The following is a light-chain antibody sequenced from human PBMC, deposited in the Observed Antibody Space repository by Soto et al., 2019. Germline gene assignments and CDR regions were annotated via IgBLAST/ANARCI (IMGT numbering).Light chain of an antibody. V-gene: IGKV3-15*01. CDR2: GAS. Sequence: EIVMTQSPATLSVSPGERATLSCRASQSVSSNLAWYQHKPGQAPRLLIYGASTRATSIPARFSGSGSGTEFTLTISNLQSEDFAVYYCQQYNNWPPYTFGQGTKLEVK. CDR3: QQYNNWPPYT. CDR1: QSVSSN. J-gene: IGKJ2*01.